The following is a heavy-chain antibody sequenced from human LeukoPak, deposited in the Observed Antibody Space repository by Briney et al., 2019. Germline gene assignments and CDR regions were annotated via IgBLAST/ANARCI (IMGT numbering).Heavy chain of an antibody. V-gene: IGHV1-69*02. J-gene: IGHJ6*02. CDR1: GGTFSSYT. Sequence: SVKVSCKASGGTFSSYTISWVRQAPGQGLEWMGRIIPILGIANYAQKFQGRVTITADKSTSTAYMGLSSLRSEDTAVYYCARALYCSSTSCYYYYGMDVWGQGTTVTVSS. D-gene: IGHD2-2*01. CDR2: IIPILGIA. CDR3: ARALYCSSTSCYYYYGMDV.